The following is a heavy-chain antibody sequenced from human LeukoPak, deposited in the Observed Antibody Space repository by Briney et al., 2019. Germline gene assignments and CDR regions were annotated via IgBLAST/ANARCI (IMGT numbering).Heavy chain of an antibody. CDR1: GGSISSYY. D-gene: IGHD4-11*01. J-gene: IGHJ4*02. Sequence: EASETLSLTCTVSGGSISSYYWNWIRQPPGKGLEWIGYIYYSGSTNYNPSLKSRVTISVDTSKNQFSLKLSSVTAADTAVYYCARGGRATVITYWGQGTLVTVSS. V-gene: IGHV4-59*01. CDR2: IYYSGST. CDR3: ARGGRATVITY.